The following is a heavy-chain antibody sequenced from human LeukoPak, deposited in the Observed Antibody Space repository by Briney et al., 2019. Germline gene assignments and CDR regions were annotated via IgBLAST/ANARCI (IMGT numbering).Heavy chain of an antibody. V-gene: IGHV6-1*01. Sequence: SQTLSLTCAISGDSVSSNSAAWNWIRQSPSRGLEWLGSTYYRSKWYNDYAVSVKSRITINPDTSKNQFSLQLNSVTPEDTAVYYCARDLDVEPRPESYYYYGMDVWGQGTTVTVSS. D-gene: IGHD1-14*01. CDR3: ARDLDVEPRPESYYYYGMDV. CDR1: GDSVSSNSAA. CDR2: TYYRSKWYN. J-gene: IGHJ6*02.